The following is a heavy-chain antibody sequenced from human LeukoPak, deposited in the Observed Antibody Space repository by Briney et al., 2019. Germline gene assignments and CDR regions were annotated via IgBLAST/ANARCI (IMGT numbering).Heavy chain of an antibody. Sequence: PGGSLRLSCAVSGFTFSSCEMNWVRQAPGKGLEWVSYISSSGSNIYYADSVKGRFTISRDNSRNTLYLQMNSLRAEDTAMYYCAKDRREYSSSDYFDYWGQGTLVTVSS. J-gene: IGHJ4*02. CDR3: AKDRREYSSSDYFDY. CDR1: GFTFSSCE. CDR2: ISSSGSNI. D-gene: IGHD6-6*01. V-gene: IGHV3-48*03.